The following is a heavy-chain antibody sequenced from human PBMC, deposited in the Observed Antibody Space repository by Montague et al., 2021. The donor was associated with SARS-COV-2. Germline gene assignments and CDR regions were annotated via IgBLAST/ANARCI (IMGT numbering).Heavy chain of an antibody. D-gene: IGHD3-9*01. CDR3: ARTYYDILTGYYNRGAFDI. J-gene: IGHJ3*02. Sequence: SETLSLTCTVSGGSISSYYWSWIRQPPGKGLERIGYIYYSGSTXXXPSXXXRVTISVDTSKNQFSLKLSSVTAADTAVYYCARTYYDILTGYYNRGAFDIWGQGTMVTVSS. CDR2: IYYSGST. V-gene: IGHV4-59*08. CDR1: GGSISSYY.